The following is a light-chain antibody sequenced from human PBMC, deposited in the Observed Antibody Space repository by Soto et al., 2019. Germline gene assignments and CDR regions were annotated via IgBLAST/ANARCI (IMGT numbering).Light chain of an antibody. Sequence: AIQITQSPSSLSASVGDRVTITCQASQGIRNDLGWYQQKPGKAPKLLIYAASSLQSGVPSRFSGSGSGTDFTLSISSLQPEDFATYYCLQDYNYPLSFGGGTKVDIK. CDR3: LQDYNYPLS. CDR2: AAS. J-gene: IGKJ4*01. V-gene: IGKV1-6*01. CDR1: QGIRND.